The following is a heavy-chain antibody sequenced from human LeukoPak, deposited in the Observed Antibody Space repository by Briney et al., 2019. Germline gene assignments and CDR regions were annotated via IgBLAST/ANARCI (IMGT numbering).Heavy chain of an antibody. D-gene: IGHD6-13*01. CDR3: AKDLSKYSSSWYGFDY. J-gene: IGHJ4*02. Sequence: GGSLRLSCAASGFTVSNYYMSWVRQAPGKGLEWVSDIYTDDRTYYADSVKGRFTISRDNSKNTLYLQMNSLRAEDTAVYYCAKDLSKYSSSWYGFDYWGQGTLVTVSS. CDR1: GFTVSNYY. CDR2: IYTDDRT. V-gene: IGHV3-53*01.